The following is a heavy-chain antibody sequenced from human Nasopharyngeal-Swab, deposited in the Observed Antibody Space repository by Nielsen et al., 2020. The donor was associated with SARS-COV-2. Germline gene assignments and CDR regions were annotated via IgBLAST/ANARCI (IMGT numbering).Heavy chain of an antibody. CDR2: LSHDGSKE. CDR1: GFRLDRSS. V-gene: IGHV3-30*04. D-gene: IGHD1-26*01. CDR3: AKGRVGAHDSFSDY. J-gene: IGHJ4*02. Sequence: GESLKISCVVSGFRLDRSSMQWVRQAPGKGLEWVALLSHDGSKEYYADSVKGRFSISRDNSKNTLYLQMNSLRAEDTAVYYCAKGRVGAHDSFSDYWGQGTLVTVSS.